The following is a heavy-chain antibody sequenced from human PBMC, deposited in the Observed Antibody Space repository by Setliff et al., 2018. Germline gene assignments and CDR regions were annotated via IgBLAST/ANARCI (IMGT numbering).Heavy chain of an antibody. CDR3: AKPQVELRWGFES. V-gene: IGHV3-23*01. Sequence: GGSLRLSCVASTFTFSKYAITWVRQAPGKGLEWVSSIGASGDRTYYADSVKGRFTISRDNSRNTLYLQMNSLRAEDTAVYYCAKPQVELRWGFESWGQGTLVTVSS. CDR1: TFTFSKYA. D-gene: IGHD1-7*01. J-gene: IGHJ4*02. CDR2: IGASGDRT.